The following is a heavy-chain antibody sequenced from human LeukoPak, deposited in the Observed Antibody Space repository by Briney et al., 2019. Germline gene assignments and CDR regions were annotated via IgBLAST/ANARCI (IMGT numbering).Heavy chain of an antibody. D-gene: IGHD3-22*01. Sequence: SETLSLTCTVSGGSISSYYWSWIRQPPGKGLGWIGYIYYSGSTNYNPSLKSRVTISVDTSKNQFSLKLSSVTAADTAVYYCARDQYYYDSSGYSGLDYWGQGTLVTVSS. J-gene: IGHJ4*02. CDR1: GGSISSYY. CDR2: IYYSGST. CDR3: ARDQYYYDSSGYSGLDY. V-gene: IGHV4-59*01.